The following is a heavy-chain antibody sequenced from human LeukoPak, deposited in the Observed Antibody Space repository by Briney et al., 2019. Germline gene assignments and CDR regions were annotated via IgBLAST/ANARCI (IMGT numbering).Heavy chain of an antibody. D-gene: IGHD5-12*01. J-gene: IGHJ5*02. V-gene: IGHV1-18*01. CDR2: ISAYNGNT. CDR3: ARDEPWFDP. Sequence: ASVKVSCKASGYTLPSYGISWVRQAPGQGLEWMGWISAYNGNTNYPQKLQGRVTITTDTSTSTAHMELRSLRSDDTAVYNCARDEPWFDPWGQGTLVTVSS. CDR1: GYTLPSYG.